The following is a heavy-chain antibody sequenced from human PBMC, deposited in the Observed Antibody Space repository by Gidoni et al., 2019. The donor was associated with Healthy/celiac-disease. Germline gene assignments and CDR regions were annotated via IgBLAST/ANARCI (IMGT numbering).Heavy chain of an antibody. CDR1: GGSFSGYY. CDR3: ARRRVHGAFDI. D-gene: IGHD3-10*01. Sequence: QVQLQQWGAGLLKPSETLSLTCAVYGGSFSGYYWSWIRQPPGKGLAWIGEINHSGSTNYNPSLKRRVTISVDTSKNQFSLKRSSVTAADTAVYYCARRRVHGAFDIWGQGTMVTVSS. J-gene: IGHJ3*02. CDR2: INHSGST. V-gene: IGHV4-34*01.